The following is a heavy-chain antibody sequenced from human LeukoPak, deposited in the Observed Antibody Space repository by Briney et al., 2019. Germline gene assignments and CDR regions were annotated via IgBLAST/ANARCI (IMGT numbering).Heavy chain of an antibody. J-gene: IGHJ4*02. CDR2: IRYDGSNK. D-gene: IGHD1-7*01. CDR3: AKEAISEELN. CDR1: GFTVSSNY. Sequence: GSLRLSCAASGFTVSSNYMSWVRQAPGKGLEWVAFIRYDGSNKYYADSVKGRFTISRDNSKNTLYLQMNSMRAEDTAVYYCAKEAISEELNWGQGTLVTVSS. V-gene: IGHV3-30*02.